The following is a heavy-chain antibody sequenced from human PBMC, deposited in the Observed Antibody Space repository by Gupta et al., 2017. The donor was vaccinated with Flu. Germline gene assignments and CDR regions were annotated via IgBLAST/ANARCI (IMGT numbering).Heavy chain of an antibody. Sequence: EVQLLGSGGGLAQPGGSVRLSCAASGFTFSRYAMSWVRQAPGKGLEWVSSISGNGQSTYYADSVKGRFTISRDNSKNTLYLQMNRLRAEDTAIYYCAKGGGFLEWFGWGQGTLVTVSS. D-gene: IGHD3-3*01. CDR1: GFTFSRYA. CDR2: ISGNGQST. CDR3: AKGGGFLEWFG. J-gene: IGHJ4*02. V-gene: IGHV3-23*01.